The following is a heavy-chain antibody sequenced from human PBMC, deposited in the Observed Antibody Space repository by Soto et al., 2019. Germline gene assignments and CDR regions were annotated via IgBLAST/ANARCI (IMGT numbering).Heavy chain of an antibody. Sequence: GWSLRLSCAASGFTVISNYMSWVRQAPGKGLEWVSVIYSGGSTYYADSVKGRFTISRDNSKNTLYLQMNSLRAEDTAVYYCARLHPGYFDYWGQGTLVTVSS. D-gene: IGHD3-10*01. CDR1: GFTVISNY. V-gene: IGHV3-53*01. CDR3: ARLHPGYFDY. J-gene: IGHJ4*02. CDR2: IYSGGST.